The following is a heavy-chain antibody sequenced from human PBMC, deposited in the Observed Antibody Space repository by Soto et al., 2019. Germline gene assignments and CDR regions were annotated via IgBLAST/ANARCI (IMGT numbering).Heavy chain of an antibody. D-gene: IGHD2-8*02. V-gene: IGHV1-8*01. CDR3: ARGLPVLGDYYYYYMDV. CDR1: GYTFTSYD. Sequence: QVQLVQSGAEVKKPGASVKVSCKASGYTFTSYDINWVRQATGQGLEWMGWMNPNSGNTGYAQKFQGRVTMTRNTSISTAYMELSSLRSEDTAVYYCARGLPVLGDYYYYYMDVWGKGTTVTVSS. CDR2: MNPNSGNT. J-gene: IGHJ6*03.